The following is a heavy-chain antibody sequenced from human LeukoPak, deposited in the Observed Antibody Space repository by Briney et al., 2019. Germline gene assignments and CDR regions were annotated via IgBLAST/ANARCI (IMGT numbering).Heavy chain of an antibody. CDR2: INPNSGDT. CDR3: ARVRYRLAETYIDY. J-gene: IGHJ4*02. D-gene: IGHD3-16*01. CDR1: GYIFTGYY. Sequence: GASVKVSCKASGYIFTGYYMHWVRQAPGQGLEWMGWINPNSGDTNYAQKFQGWVTMTRDTSISTAYMELSRLRSDDTAVYYCARVRYRLAETYIDYWGQGTLVTVSS. V-gene: IGHV1-2*04.